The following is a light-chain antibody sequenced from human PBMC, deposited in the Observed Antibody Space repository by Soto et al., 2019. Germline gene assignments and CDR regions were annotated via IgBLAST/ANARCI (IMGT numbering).Light chain of an antibody. CDR2: KAS. Sequence: DIPFTPSPYPLSQSLGDRAKINFRASQSISSWLAWYQQKPGKAPKLLIYKASSLESGVPSRFSGSGSGTEFTLTISSLQPDDFATYYCQQYNSMGTFGQGTKVDIK. CDR3: QQYNSMGT. CDR1: QSISSW. J-gene: IGKJ1*01. V-gene: IGKV1-5*03.